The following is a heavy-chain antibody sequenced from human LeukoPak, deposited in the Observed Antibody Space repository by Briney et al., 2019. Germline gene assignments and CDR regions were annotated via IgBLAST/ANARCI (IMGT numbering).Heavy chain of an antibody. Sequence: PSETLSLTCTVSGGSISSSSYYWGWIRQPPGKGLEWIGSTYHSGSTYYNPSLKSRVTIAVETSKNQFSLKLSSVTAADTAVYYCARVGIAVAGDMDVWGKGTTVTVSS. CDR1: GGSISSSSYY. J-gene: IGHJ6*03. CDR2: TYHSGST. V-gene: IGHV4-39*07. D-gene: IGHD6-19*01. CDR3: ARVGIAVAGDMDV.